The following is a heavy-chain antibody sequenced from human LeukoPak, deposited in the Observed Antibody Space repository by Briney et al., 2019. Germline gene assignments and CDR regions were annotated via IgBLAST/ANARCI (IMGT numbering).Heavy chain of an antibody. V-gene: IGHV1-2*02. CDR3: ARAKPKNMVRGLIMRRESRYYFDY. CDR2: VNPNSGDT. J-gene: IGHJ4*02. D-gene: IGHD3-10*01. CDR1: GYTFTGYY. Sequence: ASVKVSCKASGYTFTGYYLHWVRQAPGQGLEWVGCVNPNSGDTNYAQKFQGSVTMTRDTSISTVYMELSRLRSGDTAVYYCARAKPKNMVRGLIMRRESRYYFDYWGQGTLVTVPS.